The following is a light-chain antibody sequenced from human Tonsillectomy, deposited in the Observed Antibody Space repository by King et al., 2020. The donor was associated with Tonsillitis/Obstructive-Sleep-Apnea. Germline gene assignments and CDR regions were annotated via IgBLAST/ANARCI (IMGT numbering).Light chain of an antibody. J-gene: IGLJ2*01. V-gene: IGLV2-14*01. CDR3: SSYPSSSTSVV. Sequence: RFSGSNSGNTATLTISGLQAEDEADYYCSSYPSSSTSVVFGGGTKLTVL.